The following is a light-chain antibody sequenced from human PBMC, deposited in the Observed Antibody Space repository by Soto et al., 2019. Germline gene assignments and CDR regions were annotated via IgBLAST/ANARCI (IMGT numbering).Light chain of an antibody. V-gene: IGLV2-14*03. Sequence: QSALTQPASVSGSPGQSITISCAGTSADIGAFNYVSWYQHHPGKAPKLLIYDVSDRPSGVSTRFSASKSANTASLTISGLQADDEGDYYCSSYSTTSALVFGGRTKLTVL. J-gene: IGLJ2*01. CDR2: DVS. CDR1: SADIGAFNY. CDR3: SSYSTTSALV.